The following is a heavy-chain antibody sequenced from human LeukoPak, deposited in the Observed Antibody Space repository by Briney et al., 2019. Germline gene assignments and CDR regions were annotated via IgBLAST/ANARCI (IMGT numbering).Heavy chain of an antibody. V-gene: IGHV3-53*01. CDR1: GFTVSSSY. Sequence: GGSLRLSCAASGFTVSSSYMSWVRQAPGKGLEWVSVIYAGGNTYHADSVKGRFTISRDNSKNTLYLQMDSLRAEDTAVYYCARDALSDYGGAFDIWGQGTMVTVSS. CDR3: ARDALSDYGGAFDI. D-gene: IGHD4-23*01. J-gene: IGHJ3*02. CDR2: IYAGGNT.